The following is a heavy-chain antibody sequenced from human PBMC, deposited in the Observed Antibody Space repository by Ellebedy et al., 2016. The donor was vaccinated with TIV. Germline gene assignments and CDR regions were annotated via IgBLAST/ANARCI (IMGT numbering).Heavy chain of an antibody. CDR2: ISGNGYST. CDR3: AKDLRTTVLKEGWIDN. J-gene: IGHJ4*02. Sequence: ETLSLTCAASGFNFRDVAMTWVRQAPGKGLEWVSSISGNGYSTYYADSAKGRFTISRDNSKDRLDLQMSSLRGEDTAIYYCAKDLRTTVLKEGWIDNWGLGTLVTVSS. CDR1: GFNFRDVA. V-gene: IGHV3-23*01. D-gene: IGHD4-17*01.